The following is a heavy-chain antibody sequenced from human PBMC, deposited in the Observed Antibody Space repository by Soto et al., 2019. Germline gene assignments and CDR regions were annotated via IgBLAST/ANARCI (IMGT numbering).Heavy chain of an antibody. J-gene: IGHJ6*02. CDR2: IYYSGST. V-gene: IGHV4-31*03. CDR3: ARDCSRDTGKVRRNYYYYGMDV. CDR1: GGSISSGGYY. D-gene: IGHD5-18*01. Sequence: QVQLQESGPGLVKPSQTLSLTCTFAGGSISSGGYYWIWIRQHPGKGLEWIGYIYYSGSTYYNPSLKSRVTIAVDKSKIQFSLKMSYVTAADTAVYYCARDCSRDTGKVRRNYYYYGMDVWGQGTTVTVSS.